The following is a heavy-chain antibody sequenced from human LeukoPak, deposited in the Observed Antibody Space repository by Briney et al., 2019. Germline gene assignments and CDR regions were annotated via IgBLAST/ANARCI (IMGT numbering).Heavy chain of an antibody. CDR2: IYYSGST. CDR3: ARTPGYSYGLRYFDY. J-gene: IGHJ4*02. CDR1: GGSISRYY. V-gene: IGHV4-59*01. D-gene: IGHD5-18*01. Sequence: SETLSLTCTVSGGSISRYYWSWIRQPPGKGLEWLGYIYYSGSTNYNPSLKSRVTISVDTSKNQFSLKLSSVTAADTAVYYCARTPGYSYGLRYFDYWGQGTLVTVSS.